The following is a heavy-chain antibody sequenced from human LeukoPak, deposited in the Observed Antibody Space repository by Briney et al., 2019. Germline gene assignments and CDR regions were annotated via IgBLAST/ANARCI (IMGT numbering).Heavy chain of an antibody. Sequence: GGSLRLPCAASGFTFSSYAMSWVRQAPGKGLEWVSAISASGGSTNNADSVKGRFTISRDNSKSILYLQMNSLRAEDTAVYYCAKISLYDFWSGYYKPYWYFDLWGRGTLVTVSS. J-gene: IGHJ2*01. CDR3: AKISLYDFWSGYYKPYWYFDL. CDR1: GFTFSSYA. CDR2: ISASGGST. V-gene: IGHV3-23*01. D-gene: IGHD3-3*01.